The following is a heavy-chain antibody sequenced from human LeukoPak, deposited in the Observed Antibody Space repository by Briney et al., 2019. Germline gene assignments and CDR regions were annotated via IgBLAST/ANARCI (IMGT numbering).Heavy chain of an antibody. J-gene: IGHJ4*02. CDR3: AKGTTVTTHFDY. D-gene: IGHD4-17*01. Sequence: GGSLRLSCAASGFTFSSYAMSWVRQAPGKGLEWVSAISGSGGSTYYADSVKGRFTISRDNSKNTLYLQMDSLRAEDTAVYYCAKGTTVTTHFDYWGQGTLVTVSS. V-gene: IGHV3-23*01. CDR1: GFTFSSYA. CDR2: ISGSGGST.